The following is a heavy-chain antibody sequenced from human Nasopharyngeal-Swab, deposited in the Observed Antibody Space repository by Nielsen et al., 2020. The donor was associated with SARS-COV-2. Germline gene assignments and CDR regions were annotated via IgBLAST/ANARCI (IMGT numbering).Heavy chain of an antibody. V-gene: IGHV1-46*01. Sequence: WVRQAPGQGLEWMGIINPSGGSTSYAQKFQGRVTMTRDTSTSTAYMELSSLRSEDTAVYYCARVFRWGAFDYWGQGTLATVSS. J-gene: IGHJ4*02. CDR3: ARVFRWGAFDY. CDR2: INPSGGST. D-gene: IGHD3-16*01.